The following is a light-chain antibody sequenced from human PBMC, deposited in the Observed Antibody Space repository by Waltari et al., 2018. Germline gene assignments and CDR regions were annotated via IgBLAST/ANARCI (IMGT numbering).Light chain of an antibody. CDR2: AAS. CDR1: KSVSNN. J-gene: IGKJ1*01. Sequence: EVVMTQSPATLSLSPGERATLSCRASKSVSNNLAWYQQQPGQAPRLLIYAASPRATGIPARVSGSGSGTEFSLTISSLQSEDFAVYYCQQHIDWPRTFGQGTKVEV. CDR3: QQHIDWPRT. V-gene: IGKV3-15*01.